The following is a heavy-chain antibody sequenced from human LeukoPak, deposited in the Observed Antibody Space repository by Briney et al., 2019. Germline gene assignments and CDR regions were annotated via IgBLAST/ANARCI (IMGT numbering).Heavy chain of an antibody. CDR1: GGSVSGYY. CDR3: ARDGTVTTTNWFDP. D-gene: IGHD4-11*01. Sequence: PSETLSLTCAVSGGSVSGYYWSWIRQPPGKGPEWIGKISHSGSTNYNPSLKSRVTISVDTSKNQFSLKLSSVTAADTAVYYCARDGTVTTTNWFDPWGQGTLVTVSS. J-gene: IGHJ5*02. V-gene: IGHV4-34*01. CDR2: ISHSGST.